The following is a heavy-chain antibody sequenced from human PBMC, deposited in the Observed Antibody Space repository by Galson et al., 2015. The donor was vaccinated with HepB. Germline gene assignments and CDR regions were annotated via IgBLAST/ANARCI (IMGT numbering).Heavy chain of an antibody. Sequence: SVKVSCKASGFTFTSSAVQWVRQARGQRLEWIGWIVVGSGNTNYAQKFQERVTITRDMSTSTAYMELSSLRSEDTAVYYCAGGYSYGYYYYYGMDVWGQGTTVTVSS. CDR1: GFTFTSSA. CDR2: IVVGSGNT. V-gene: IGHV1-58*01. J-gene: IGHJ6*02. CDR3: AGGYSYGYYYYYGMDV. D-gene: IGHD5-18*01.